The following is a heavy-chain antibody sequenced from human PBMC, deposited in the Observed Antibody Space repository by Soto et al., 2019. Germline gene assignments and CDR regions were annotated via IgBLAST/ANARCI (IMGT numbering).Heavy chain of an antibody. CDR1: GFTFSSYA. CDR3: ASEGGPSEV. CDR2: ISYDGSNK. J-gene: IGHJ6*02. Sequence: QVQLVESGGGVVQPGRSLRLSCAASGFTFSSYAMHWVRQAPGKGLEWVAVISYDGSNKYYADSVKGRFTISRDNSKNTLYLQMNSLRAEDTAVYYCASEGGPSEVWGQGTTVTVSS. V-gene: IGHV3-30-3*01.